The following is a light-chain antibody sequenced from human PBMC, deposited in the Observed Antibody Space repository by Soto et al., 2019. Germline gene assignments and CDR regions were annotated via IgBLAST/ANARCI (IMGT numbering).Light chain of an antibody. CDR1: ETVATN. J-gene: IGKJ4*01. CDR2: GAS. Sequence: EVVMTQSPATLSVSPGERATLSCRASETVATNLAWYQQKPGQAPRLLISGASTRAAGISDRFRGSGSGTEFTLTISGLRSEDSAIYYCHHYGSSFGGGTKVDIK. V-gene: IGKV3-15*01. CDR3: HHYGSS.